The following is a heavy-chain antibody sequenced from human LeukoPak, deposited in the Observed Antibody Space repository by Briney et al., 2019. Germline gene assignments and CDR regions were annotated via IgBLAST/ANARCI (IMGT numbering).Heavy chain of an antibody. D-gene: IGHD6-19*01. CDR2: VYYSGTT. CDR3: ARQLLIAVSDF. V-gene: IGHV4-39*01. Sequence: SETLSLTCTVSGGPLSSSNYYWGWTRQPPGKGLEWIGSVYYSGTTHYNPSLKSRVTISVDTSKKQFSLKLTSVTAADTAVYYCARQLLIAVSDFWGPGTLVTVSS. J-gene: IGHJ4*02. CDR1: GGPLSSSNYY.